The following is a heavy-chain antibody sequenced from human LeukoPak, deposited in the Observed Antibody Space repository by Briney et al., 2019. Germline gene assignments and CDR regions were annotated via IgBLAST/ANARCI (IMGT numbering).Heavy chain of an antibody. J-gene: IGHJ5*02. D-gene: IGHD3-3*01. V-gene: IGHV3-33*01. CDR2: IWYDGSNK. Sequence: GGSLRLSCAASGFTFSSYGMHWVRQAPGKGLEWVAVIWYDGSNKYCADSVKGRFTISRDNSKNTLYLQMGSLRAEDMAVYYCARDAGYDFWSGRNWFDPWGQGTLVTVSS. CDR1: GFTFSSYG. CDR3: ARDAGYDFWSGRNWFDP.